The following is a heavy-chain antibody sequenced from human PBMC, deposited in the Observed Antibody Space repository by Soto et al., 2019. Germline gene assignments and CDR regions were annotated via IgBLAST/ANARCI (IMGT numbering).Heavy chain of an antibody. J-gene: IGHJ5*02. V-gene: IGHV3-23*01. D-gene: IGHD3-10*01. CDR3: AKDHVPDYYGSGSYYNLKINWFDP. CDR1: GFTFSSYA. CDR2: ISGSGGST. Sequence: HPGGSLRLSCAASGFTFSSYAMSWVRQAPGKGLEWVSAISGSGGSTYYADSVKGRFTISRDNSKNTLYLQMNSLRAEDTAVYYCAKDHVPDYYGSGSYYNLKINWFDPWGQGTLVTVSS.